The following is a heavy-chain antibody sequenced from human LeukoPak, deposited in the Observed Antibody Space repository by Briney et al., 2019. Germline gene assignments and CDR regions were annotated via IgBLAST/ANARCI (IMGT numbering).Heavy chain of an antibody. CDR3: ARVPSFWGDYYYYYYMDV. CDR1: GFTLDDDG. CDR2: INWNGGST. D-gene: IGHD3-16*01. Sequence: HPGGCLRLSCAASGFTLDDDGRSWVRQAPGKELEWVSGINWNGGSTVYADCVKGRFTISRHNAKNSLYLQMNSLRAEDTALYYCARVPSFWGDYYYYYYMDVWRKGTTVTVSS. J-gene: IGHJ6*03. V-gene: IGHV3-20*04.